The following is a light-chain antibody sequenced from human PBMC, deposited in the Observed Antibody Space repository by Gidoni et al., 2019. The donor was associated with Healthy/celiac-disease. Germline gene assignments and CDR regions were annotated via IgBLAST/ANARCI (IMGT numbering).Light chain of an antibody. Sequence: MTNSPSSLSASVGDRVTITCQASQDISNYLNWYQQKPGKAPKLLIYDASNLETGVPSRFSGSGSGTDFTFTISSLQPEDIATYYCQQYDNLPITFGQGTRLEIK. CDR3: QQYDNLPIT. J-gene: IGKJ5*01. CDR2: DAS. CDR1: QDISNY. V-gene: IGKV1-33*01.